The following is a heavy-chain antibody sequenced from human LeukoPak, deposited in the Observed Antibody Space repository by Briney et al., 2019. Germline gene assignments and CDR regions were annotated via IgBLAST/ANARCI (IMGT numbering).Heavy chain of an antibody. V-gene: IGHV4-30-4*01. J-gene: IGHJ4*02. CDR3: ASVGSGSYLYLDY. CDR1: GGSISSGDYY. CDR2: IYYSGST. Sequence: PSETLSLTCTVSGGSISSGDYYWSWIRQPPGKGLEWIGYIYYSGSTYYNPSLKSRVTISVDTSKNQFSLKLSSVTAADTAVYYCASVGSGSYLYLDYWGQGTLVTVSS. D-gene: IGHD3-10*01.